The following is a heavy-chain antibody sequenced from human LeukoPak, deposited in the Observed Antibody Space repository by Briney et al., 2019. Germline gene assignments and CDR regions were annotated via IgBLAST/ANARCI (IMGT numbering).Heavy chain of an antibody. CDR1: GFTFSNYE. D-gene: IGHD6-13*01. Sequence: GGSLRLSCAASGFTFSNYEMQWVRQAPGKGLEWVSYISSSGNTIYYADSVKGRFTISRDNAKNSLYLQMNSLRADDTAVYYCTRWNIAAAGLAPWGQGTLVTVSS. V-gene: IGHV3-48*03. CDR3: TRWNIAAAGLAP. CDR2: ISSSGNTI. J-gene: IGHJ5*02.